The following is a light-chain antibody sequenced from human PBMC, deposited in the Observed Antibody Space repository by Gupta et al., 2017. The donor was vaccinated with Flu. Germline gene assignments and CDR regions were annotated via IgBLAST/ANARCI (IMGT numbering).Light chain of an antibody. CDR2: GAS. CDR3: QQYNNWPRT. CDR1: QSVTTN. V-gene: IGKV3-15*01. Sequence: EIVMTQSPATLSVSPGERATLSCRASQSVTTNLVWYQQKPGQAPRLLIYGASTRATGIPARFSDSGSGTEFTLSISSLQSEDFALYYCQQYNNWPRTFGQGTKVEI. J-gene: IGKJ1*01.